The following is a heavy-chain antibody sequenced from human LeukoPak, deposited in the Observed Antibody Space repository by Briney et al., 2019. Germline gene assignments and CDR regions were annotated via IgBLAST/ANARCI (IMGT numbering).Heavy chain of an antibody. Sequence: SGPTLVSPTQTLTLTCTFSGFSLSTSGVGVGWIRQPPGKALEWLALIYWDDDKRYSPSLKSRLTITKDTSKNQVVLTMANMDPVDTATYYCALTRYSSSWALAFDIWGQGTMVTVSS. CDR1: GFSLSTSGVG. CDR2: IYWDDDK. V-gene: IGHV2-5*02. J-gene: IGHJ3*02. CDR3: ALTRYSSSWALAFDI. D-gene: IGHD6-13*01.